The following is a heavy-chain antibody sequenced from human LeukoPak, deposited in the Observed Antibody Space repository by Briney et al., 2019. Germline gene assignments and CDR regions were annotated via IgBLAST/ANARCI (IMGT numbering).Heavy chain of an antibody. V-gene: IGHV1-69*01. CDR3: ARAPNDYGDYYYYGMDV. Sequence: SVTVSFKASGGTFSSYAISWVRQAPGQGLEWMGGIIPIFGTANYAQKFQGRVTITADESTSTAYMELSSMRSEDTAVYYCARAPNDYGDYYYYGMDVWGQGTTVTVSS. CDR2: IIPIFGTA. J-gene: IGHJ6*02. D-gene: IGHD4-17*01. CDR1: GGTFSSYA.